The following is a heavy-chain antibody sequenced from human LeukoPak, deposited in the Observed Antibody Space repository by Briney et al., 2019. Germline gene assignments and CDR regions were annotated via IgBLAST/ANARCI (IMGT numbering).Heavy chain of an antibody. D-gene: IGHD6-13*01. CDR2: IGTTGDT. J-gene: IGHJ5*02. V-gene: IGHV3-13*01. CDR1: GFTFSSYD. Sequence: PGGSLRLSCEVSGFTFSSYDMHWVRQTTGKGLEWVSGIGTTGDTHYPDSVKGRFTVSRENAKNSLYLQMNSLRAGGTAVYYCARGKRYSSSWFYNRFDPWGQGTLVTVSS. CDR3: ARGKRYSSSWFYNRFDP.